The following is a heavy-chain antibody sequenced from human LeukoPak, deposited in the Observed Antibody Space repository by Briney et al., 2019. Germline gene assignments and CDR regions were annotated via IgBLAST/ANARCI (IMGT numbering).Heavy chain of an antibody. V-gene: IGHV3-53*01. CDR2: IYSGGST. D-gene: IGHD2-2*03. Sequence: GGSLRLSCAASGFTFSSYWMHWVRQAPGKGLEWVSVIYSGGSTYYADSVKGRFTISRDNSKNTLYLQMNSLRAEDTAVYYCARGHPGYCSSTSCQDYWGQGTLVTVSS. CDR1: GFTFSSYW. J-gene: IGHJ4*02. CDR3: ARGHPGYCSSTSCQDY.